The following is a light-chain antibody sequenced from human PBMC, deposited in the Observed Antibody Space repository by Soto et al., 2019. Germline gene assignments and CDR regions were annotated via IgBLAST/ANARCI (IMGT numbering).Light chain of an antibody. J-gene: IGKJ4*01. CDR1: QSVGGN. Sequence: TVMTQSPAALSVSPGDRASLSCRASQSVGGNLAWYQLRPGQSPRLLIYDASTRATGIPDRYTGSGSGTEFTLTIASLQADDIAIYYWQLYDDWPPLTFGGGTKVDLK. V-gene: IGKV3-15*01. CDR3: QLYDDWPPLT. CDR2: DAS.